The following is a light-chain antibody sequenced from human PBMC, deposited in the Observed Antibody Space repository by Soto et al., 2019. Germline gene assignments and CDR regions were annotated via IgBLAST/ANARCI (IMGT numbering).Light chain of an antibody. J-gene: IGKJ1*01. Sequence: IVLTQTPLSQYLACGEPVSISCADSQTVLHSDGKTYLSWYLQRPGQPLQLLIYEVSNRFSGVPDRFNGSGSGTDFTLKISRVEAEDVGVYYCMQSVQIPPTFGQGTKVDIK. CDR1: QTVLHSDGKTY. CDR2: EVS. V-gene: IGKV2D-29*01. CDR3: MQSVQIPPT.